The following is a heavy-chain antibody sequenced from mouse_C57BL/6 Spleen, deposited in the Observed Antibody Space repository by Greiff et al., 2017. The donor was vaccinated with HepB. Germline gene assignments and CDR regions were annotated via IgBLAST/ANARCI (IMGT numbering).Heavy chain of an antibody. CDR1: GFNIKNTY. CDR3: ARYHYYGSSYGYYFDY. Sequence: EVQLQQSVAELVRPGASVKLSCTASGFNIKNTYMHWVKQRPEQGLEWIGRIDPANGNTKYAPKFQGKATITADTSSNTAYLQLSSLTSEDTAIYYCARYHYYGSSYGYYFDYWGQGTTLTVSS. V-gene: IGHV14-3*01. J-gene: IGHJ2*01. D-gene: IGHD1-1*01. CDR2: IDPANGNT.